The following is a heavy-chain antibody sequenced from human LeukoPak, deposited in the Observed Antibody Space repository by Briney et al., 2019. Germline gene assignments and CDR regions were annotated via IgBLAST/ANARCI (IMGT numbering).Heavy chain of an antibody. D-gene: IGHD6-13*01. Sequence: GGSLRLSCAASGFTFSSADLLWVRQVTGKGLEWVSAIGTGGDTYYADSVRGRFTISRDNAKNSLYLQMNSLRAEDTAVYYCVREPAQHLAPLDWYFDLWGRGTLVTVSS. CDR3: VREPAQHLAPLDWYFDL. V-gene: IGHV3-13*01. CDR2: IGTGGDT. J-gene: IGHJ2*01. CDR1: GFTFSSAD.